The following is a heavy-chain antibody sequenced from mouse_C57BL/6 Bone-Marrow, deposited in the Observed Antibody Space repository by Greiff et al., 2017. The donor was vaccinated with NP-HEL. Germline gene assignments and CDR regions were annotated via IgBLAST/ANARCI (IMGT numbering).Heavy chain of an antibody. J-gene: IGHJ4*01. Sequence: VKLQESGAELVRPGTSVKMSCKASGYTFTNYWIGWAKQRPGHGLEWIGDIYPGGGYTNYNEKFKGKATLTADKSSSTAYMQFSSLTSEDSAIYYCARRDYDYDGRYYYAMDYWGQGTSVTVSS. CDR1: GYTFTNYW. CDR3: ARRDYDYDGRYYYAMDY. CDR2: IYPGGGYT. V-gene: IGHV1-63*01. D-gene: IGHD2-4*01.